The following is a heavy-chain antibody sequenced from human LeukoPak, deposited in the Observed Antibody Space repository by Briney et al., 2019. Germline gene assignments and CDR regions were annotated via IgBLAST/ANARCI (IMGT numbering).Heavy chain of an antibody. CDR1: GGSISSYY. J-gene: IGHJ2*01. V-gene: IGHV4-59*01. D-gene: IGHD3-10*01. CDR2: IYYSGST. CDR3: ARDRGYFDL. Sequence: SETLSLTCTVSGGSISSYYWSWLRQPPGKGLEWIGYIYYSGSTNYNPSLKSRVTISVDTSKNQFSLKLSSVTAADTAVYYCARDRGYFDLWGRGTLVTVSS.